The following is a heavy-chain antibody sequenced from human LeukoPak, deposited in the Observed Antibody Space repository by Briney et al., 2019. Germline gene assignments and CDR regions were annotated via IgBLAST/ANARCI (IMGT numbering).Heavy chain of an antibody. CDR2: ITSSSNYI. V-gene: IGHV3-21*01. CDR3: ARDRGYFDN. CDR1: GFTFSIYS. J-gene: IGHJ4*02. Sequence: KPRVSLRLSGAASGFTFSIYSMNWVRQAPGKGLEWLSSITSSSNYIYYAYSVKCRFTISRDYVENSLYLQMNSLRAEDTAMYYCARDRGYFDNWGQGTLVTVSS.